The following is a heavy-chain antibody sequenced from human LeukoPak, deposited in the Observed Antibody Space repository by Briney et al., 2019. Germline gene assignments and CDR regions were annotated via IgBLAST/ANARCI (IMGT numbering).Heavy chain of an antibody. J-gene: IGHJ4*02. V-gene: IGHV3-30*02. CDR1: GFTFSSYG. CDR2: IRYDGSNK. D-gene: IGHD3-10*01. CDR3: AKDLLPRSGSPDY. Sequence: PGGSLRLSCAASGFTFSSYGMHWVRQAPGKGLEWVAFIRYDGSNKYYADSVKGRFTISRDNSKNTLYLQMNSLRAEDTAVYYCAKDLLPRSGSPDYWGQGTLVTVSS.